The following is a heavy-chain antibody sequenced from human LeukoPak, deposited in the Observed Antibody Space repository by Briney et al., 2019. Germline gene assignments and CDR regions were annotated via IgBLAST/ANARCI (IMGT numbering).Heavy chain of an antibody. CDR2: ISSSVSNTI. J-gene: IGHJ4*02. V-gene: IGHV3-48*03. D-gene: IGHD4-17*01. CDR1: GFNFNIYE. Sequence: GGSLRLSCAASGFNFNIYEMNWVRQAPGKGLEWVSYISSSVSNTIYYADSVKGRFTISRDNAKNSLYLEMNSLRAEDTAVYFCARDLSYGDYRSGGQGTLVTVSS. CDR3: ARDLSYGDYRS.